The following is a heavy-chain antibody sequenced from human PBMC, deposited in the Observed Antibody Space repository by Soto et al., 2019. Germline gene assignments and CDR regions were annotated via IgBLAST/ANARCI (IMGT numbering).Heavy chain of an antibody. Sequence: SVKVSCKASGGTFSSYAISRVRQAPGQGLEWMGGIIPIFGRVNHAQRFQDRVMLTADESTSTAYMELTSLRSEDTAVYYCANGIVGATTHYYYYGMDVWGQGTTVTVSS. J-gene: IGHJ6*02. CDR1: GGTFSSYA. CDR3: ANGIVGATTHYYYYGMDV. CDR2: IIPIFGRV. D-gene: IGHD1-26*01. V-gene: IGHV1-69*13.